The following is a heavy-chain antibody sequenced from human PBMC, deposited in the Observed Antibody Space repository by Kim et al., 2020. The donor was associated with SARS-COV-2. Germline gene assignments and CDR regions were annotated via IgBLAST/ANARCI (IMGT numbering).Heavy chain of an antibody. Sequence: SETLSLTCTVSGGSISSSSYYWGWIRQPPGKGLEWIGSIYYSGSTYYNPSLKSRVTISVDTSKNQFSLKLSSVTAADTAVYYCARRMWITIFGVLTTQCAFDIWGQGTMVTVSS. V-gene: IGHV4-39*01. J-gene: IGHJ3*02. D-gene: IGHD3-3*01. CDR2: IYYSGST. CDR3: ARRMWITIFGVLTTQCAFDI. CDR1: GGSISSSSYY.